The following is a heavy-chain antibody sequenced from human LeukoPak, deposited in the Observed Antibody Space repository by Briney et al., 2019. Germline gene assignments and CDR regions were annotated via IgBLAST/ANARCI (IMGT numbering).Heavy chain of an antibody. J-gene: IGHJ5*02. CDR2: IYYSGST. D-gene: IGHD6-13*01. CDR1: GGSISSGGYY. V-gene: IGHV4-31*03. Sequence: TSQTLSLTCTVSGGSISSGGYYWSWIRQHPGKGLEWIGYIYYSGSTYYNPSLKSRVTISVDTSKNQFSLKLSSVTAADTAVFYCARATRDLGYNSSRYVASFWFDPWGQGTLVTVSS. CDR3: ARATRDLGYNSSRYVASFWFDP.